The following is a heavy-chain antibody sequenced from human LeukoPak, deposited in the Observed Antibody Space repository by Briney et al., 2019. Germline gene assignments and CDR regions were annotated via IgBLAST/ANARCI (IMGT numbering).Heavy chain of an antibody. CDR3: ARAYYDRSGYYGSYYFDY. D-gene: IGHD3-22*01. J-gene: IGHJ4*02. CDR1: RGSISSYY. V-gene: IGHV4-59*01. CDR2: IYYSGST. Sequence: SETLSLTCTVSRGSISSYYWSWIRQPPGKGLEWIGDIYYSGSTNYNPSLKSRVTISVDTSKNQFSLKLSSVTAADTAVYYCARAYYDRSGYYGSYYFDYWGQGTLVTVSS.